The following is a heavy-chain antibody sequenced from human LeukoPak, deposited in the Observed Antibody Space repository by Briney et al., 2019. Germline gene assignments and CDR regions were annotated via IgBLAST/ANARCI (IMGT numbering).Heavy chain of an antibody. Sequence: ASVKVSCKASGGTCSSYAISWVRQPPGQGLEWMGGSIPIFGTANYAQKFQGRVTITADESTSTAYMELSSLRSEDTAVYYCAREGAVDAFDIWGQGTMVTVSS. CDR1: GGTCSSYA. J-gene: IGHJ3*02. D-gene: IGHD3-16*01. V-gene: IGHV1-69*13. CDR2: SIPIFGTA. CDR3: AREGAVDAFDI.